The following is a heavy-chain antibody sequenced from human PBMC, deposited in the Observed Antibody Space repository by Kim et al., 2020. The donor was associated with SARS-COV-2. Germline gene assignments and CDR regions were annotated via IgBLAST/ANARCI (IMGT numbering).Heavy chain of an antibody. Sequence: SETLSLTCTVSGGSINNYYWSWIRQPPGKGLEWIGYIYYSGSTNYNPSLDSRVTISVDTSKNQFSLKLSSVTAADTAVYYCARGAVASYFDLWGRGTLVTVSS. CDR2: IYYSGST. J-gene: IGHJ2*01. CDR1: GGSINNYY. D-gene: IGHD6-19*01. V-gene: IGHV4-59*13. CDR3: ARGAVASYFDL.